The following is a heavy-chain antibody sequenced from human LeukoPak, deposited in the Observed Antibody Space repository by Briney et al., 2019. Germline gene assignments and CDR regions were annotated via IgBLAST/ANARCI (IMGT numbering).Heavy chain of an antibody. V-gene: IGHV3-7*01. CDR3: ARDHCSSTRCYSGDFDY. J-gene: IGHJ4*02. CDR2: IKEDGSEK. Sequence: GRSLRLSCAASGFTFNRDWTAWVRQAPGKGLEWVANIKEDGSEKNYVDSMKGRFTISRDNAENSVYLQMNDLRAEDTGVYYCARDHCSSTRCYSGDFDYWGQGTLVTVSS. CDR1: GFTFNRDW. D-gene: IGHD2-2*02.